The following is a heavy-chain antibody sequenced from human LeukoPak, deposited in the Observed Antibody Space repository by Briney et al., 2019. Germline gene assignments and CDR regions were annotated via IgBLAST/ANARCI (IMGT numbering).Heavy chain of an antibody. D-gene: IGHD2-2*01. J-gene: IGHJ3*02. V-gene: IGHV3-11*01. Sequence: GGSLRLSCAASGFTFSDYYMSWIRQAPGKGLEWVSYISSSGSTIYYADSVKGRFTISRDNAKNSLYLQMNSLRAEDTAVYYCVREYCSSTSCYLPWAFDIWGQGTMVTVSS. CDR2: ISSSGSTI. CDR1: GFTFSDYY. CDR3: VREYCSSTSCYLPWAFDI.